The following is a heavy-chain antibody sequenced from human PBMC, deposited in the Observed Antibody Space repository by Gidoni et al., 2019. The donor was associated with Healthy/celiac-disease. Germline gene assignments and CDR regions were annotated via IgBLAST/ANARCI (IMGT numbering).Heavy chain of an antibody. CDR2: IIPIFGTA. Sequence: QVQLVQSGAEVKKPGSSVKVSCKASGGTFSSYAISWVRQAPGQGREWMGGIIPIFGTANYAQKFQGRVTITADESTSTAYMELSSLRSEDTAVYYCARRGIVVVNEAFDIWGQGTMVTVSS. CDR3: ARRGIVVVNEAFDI. D-gene: IGHD3-22*01. V-gene: IGHV1-69*01. CDR1: GGTFSSYA. J-gene: IGHJ3*02.